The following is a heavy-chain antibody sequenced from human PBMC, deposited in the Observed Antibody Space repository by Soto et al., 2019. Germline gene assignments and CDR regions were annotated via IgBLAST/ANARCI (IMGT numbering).Heavy chain of an antibody. J-gene: IGHJ5*02. D-gene: IGHD2-15*01. Sequence: QVQLVEAGGGVVQPGRSLSLSCAASGFTFSSYAMHWVRQAPGNGLEWGAVISYDGSNKYYADSVQGRFTISRDNSKHTLYLQMNSLRAEDTAVYYCAREGCSGGSCYPRGGFDPWGQGTLVTVSS. CDR3: AREGCSGGSCYPRGGFDP. CDR1: GFTFSSYA. V-gene: IGHV3-30-3*01. CDR2: ISYDGSNK.